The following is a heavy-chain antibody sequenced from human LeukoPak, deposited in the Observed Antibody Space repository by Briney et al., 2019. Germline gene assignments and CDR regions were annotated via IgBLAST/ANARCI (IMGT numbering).Heavy chain of an antibody. V-gene: IGHV1-2*06. CDR2: INPNSGGT. CDR1: GYTFAGYY. Sequence: ASVKVSCKASGYTFAGYYMHWVRQAPGQGLEWMGRINPNSGGTNYAQKFQGRVTMTRDTSISTAYMELSRLRSDDTAVYYCANFERYIVVVNTHRGGYFDYWGQGTLVTVSS. D-gene: IGHD2-21*01. CDR3: ANFERYIVVVNTHRGGYFDY. J-gene: IGHJ4*02.